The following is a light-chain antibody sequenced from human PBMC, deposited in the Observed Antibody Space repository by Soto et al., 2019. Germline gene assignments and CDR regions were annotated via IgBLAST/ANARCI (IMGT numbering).Light chain of an antibody. CDR3: CSYAGCCSYWV. CDR1: SSDVGGYNY. V-gene: IGLV2-11*01. CDR2: DVS. Sequence: QSALTQPRSVSGSPGQSVTISCTGTSSDVGGYNYVSWYQQHPGKAPKLMIYDVSKRPSGVPDRFSGSKSGNTASLTISGLQAEDEADYYCCSYAGCCSYWVFGGGTKLTVL. J-gene: IGLJ3*02.